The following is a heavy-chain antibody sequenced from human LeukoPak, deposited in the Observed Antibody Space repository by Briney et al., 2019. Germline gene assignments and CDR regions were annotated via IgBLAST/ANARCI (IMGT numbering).Heavy chain of an antibody. CDR2: IIPILGIA. D-gene: IGHD3-22*01. CDR3: ARGVANYYDTQFDP. J-gene: IGHJ5*02. Sequence: SVKVLCKASGGTLSSYAISWVRPAPGTGPEWMGRIIPILGIANYAQKFQGRVTITADKSTSTAYMELSSLRSEDTAVYYCARGVANYYDTQFDPWGQGTLVTVSS. CDR1: GGTLSSYA. V-gene: IGHV1-69*04.